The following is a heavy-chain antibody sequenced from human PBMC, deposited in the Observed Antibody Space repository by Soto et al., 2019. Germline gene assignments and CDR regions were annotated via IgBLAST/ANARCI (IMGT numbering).Heavy chain of an antibody. V-gene: IGHV3-48*03. CDR1: GFTFSSSE. Sequence: PXGSLKLSCADAGFTFSSSEMNWVRQAPGKGLEWVSYIGTSGKTIYYADSVRGRFTISRDNAKNSLYLQMNSLRAEDTAVYFCARDPAIYSGKFDYGLDVWGRGTTVTVSS. CDR3: ARDPAIYSGKFDYGLDV. J-gene: IGHJ6*02. D-gene: IGHD4-4*01. CDR2: IGTSGKTI.